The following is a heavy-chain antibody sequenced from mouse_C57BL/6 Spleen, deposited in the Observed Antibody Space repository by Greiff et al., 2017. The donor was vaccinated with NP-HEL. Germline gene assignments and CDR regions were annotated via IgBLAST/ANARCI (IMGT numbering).Heavy chain of an antibody. CDR1: GYAFTNYL. Sequence: QVQLQQSGAELVRPGTSVKVSCKASGYAFTNYLIEWVKQRPGQGLEWIGVINPGSGGTNYNEKFKGKATLTADKSSSTAYMQLSSLTSEDSAVYCCARRTGTEYYYAMDYWGQGTSVTVSS. V-gene: IGHV1-54*01. D-gene: IGHD4-1*01. CDR2: INPGSGGT. J-gene: IGHJ4*01. CDR3: ARRTGTEYYYAMDY.